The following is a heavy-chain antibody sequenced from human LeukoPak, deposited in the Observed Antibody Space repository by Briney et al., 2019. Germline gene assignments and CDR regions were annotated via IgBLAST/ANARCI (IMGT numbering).Heavy chain of an antibody. CDR3: ARSGIGELSCDY. J-gene: IGHJ4*02. CDR1: GFTFSSYW. D-gene: IGHD3-10*01. Sequence: GSLRLSCAASGFTFSSYWMSWVRQAPGEGLEWVANIKQDGSEKYYVDSVKGRFTISRDNAKNSLYLQMNSLRAEDTAVYYCARSGIGELSCDYWGQGTLVTVSS. V-gene: IGHV3-7*01. CDR2: IKQDGSEK.